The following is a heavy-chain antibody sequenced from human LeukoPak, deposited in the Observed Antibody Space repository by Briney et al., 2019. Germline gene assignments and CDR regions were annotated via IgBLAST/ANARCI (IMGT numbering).Heavy chain of an antibody. CDR1: GFTFSSYS. CDR2: ISSSSSYI. V-gene: IGHV3-21*01. CDR3: ARDAEYGYYYYGMDV. Sequence: GGSLRLSCAASGFTFSSYSMNWVCQAPGKGLEWVSSISSSSSYIYYADSVKGRFTISRDNAKNSLYLQMNSLRAEDTAVYYCARDAEYGYYYYGMDVWGQGTTVTVSS. D-gene: IGHD2-2*01. J-gene: IGHJ6*02.